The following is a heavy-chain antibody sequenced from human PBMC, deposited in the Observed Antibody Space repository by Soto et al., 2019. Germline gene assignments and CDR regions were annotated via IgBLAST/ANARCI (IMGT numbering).Heavy chain of an antibody. CDR2: IYPGDSDT. CDR3: ARHQFSYSSRWYSPQIRIDY. D-gene: IGHD6-13*01. V-gene: IGHV5-51*01. Sequence: PGESLKISCKGSGYSFTSYWIGWVRQMPGKGLEWMGIIYPGDSDTRYSPSFQGQVTISADKSISTAYLQWSSLKASDTAMYYCARHQFSYSSRWYSPQIRIDYWGQGSLVTVSS. J-gene: IGHJ4*02. CDR1: GYSFTSYW.